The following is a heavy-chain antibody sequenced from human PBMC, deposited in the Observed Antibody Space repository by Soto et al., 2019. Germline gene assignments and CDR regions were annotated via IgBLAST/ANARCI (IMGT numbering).Heavy chain of an antibody. V-gene: IGHV1-69*08. CDR1: GGSLSNIT. CDR2: VNPLLGTA. J-gene: IGHJ4*02. CDR3: ARLPLDS. Sequence: QVQLVQSGAEVKNPGSSVRFSCKISGGSLSNITVSWVRQAPGLGLEWMGRVNPLLGTANYVQKFQGRVTLSADRSTNTAYMDMTSLTSDDTAMYYCARLPLDSWGQGTLVTVSS.